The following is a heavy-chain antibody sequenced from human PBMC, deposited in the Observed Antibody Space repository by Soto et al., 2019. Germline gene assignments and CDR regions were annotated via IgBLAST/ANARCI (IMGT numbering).Heavy chain of an antibody. J-gene: IGHJ6*03. V-gene: IGHV1-18*01. CDR1: GYTFTSYG. CDR3: ARGPKGGYSYGPNYYYYYMDV. Sequence: GASVKVSCKASGYTFTSYGISWVRQAPGQGLEWMGWISAYNGNTNYAQKLQGRVTMTTDTSISTAYMELSSLRSEDTAVYYCARGPKGGYSYGPNYYYYYMDVWGKGTTVTVSS. CDR2: ISAYNGNT. D-gene: IGHD5-18*01.